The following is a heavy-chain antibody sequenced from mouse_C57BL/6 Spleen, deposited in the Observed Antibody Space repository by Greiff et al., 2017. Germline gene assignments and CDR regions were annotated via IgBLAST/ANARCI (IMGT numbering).Heavy chain of an antibody. CDR3: AREDYYGSSWYFDV. CDR1: GYAFSSSW. CDR2: IYPGDGDT. V-gene: IGHV1-82*01. D-gene: IGHD1-1*01. Sequence: QVQLKESGPELVKPGASVKISCKASGYAFSSSWMNWVKQRPGKGLEWIGRIYPGDGDTNYNGKFKGKATLTADKSSSTAYMQLSSLTSEDSAVYFGAREDYYGSSWYFDVGGTGTTVTVSS. J-gene: IGHJ1*03.